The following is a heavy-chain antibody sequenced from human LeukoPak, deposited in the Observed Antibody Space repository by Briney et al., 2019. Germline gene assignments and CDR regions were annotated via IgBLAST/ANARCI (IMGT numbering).Heavy chain of an antibody. CDR3: AREAAAEKGGFDY. D-gene: IGHD6-13*01. CDR1: GYTFTGYY. J-gene: IGHJ4*02. V-gene: IGHV1-2*02. CDR2: INPNSGGT. Sequence: ASVKVSCKASGYTFTGYYMHWVRQAPGQGLEWMGWINPNSGGTNYAQKFQGRVTMTRDTSISTAYMELSRLRAEDTALYHCAREAAAEKGGFDYWGQGTLVTVSS.